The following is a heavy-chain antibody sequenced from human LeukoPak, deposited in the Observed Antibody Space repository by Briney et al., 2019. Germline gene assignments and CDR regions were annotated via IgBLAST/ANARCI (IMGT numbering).Heavy chain of an antibody. J-gene: IGHJ5*02. CDR2: IYPGDSDT. CDR1: GYSFTTSW. D-gene: IGHD6-19*01. Sequence: GESLKISCKGSGYSFTTSWIGWVRQMPGKGLEWMGIIYPGDSDTRYSPSFQGQVTISADKSTSTAYLQWSSLKASDTAVYYCARHMEPRRWLTALDPWGQGTLVTVSS. CDR3: ARHMEPRRWLTALDP. V-gene: IGHV5-51*01.